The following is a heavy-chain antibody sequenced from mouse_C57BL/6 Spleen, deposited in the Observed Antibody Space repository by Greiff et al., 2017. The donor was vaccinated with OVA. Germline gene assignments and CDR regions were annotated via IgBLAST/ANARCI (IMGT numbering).Heavy chain of an antibody. CDR3: TTRGSSCDY. Sequence: EVKLMESGAELVRPGASVKLSCTASGFNIKDDYMHWVKQRPEQGLEWIGWIDPENGDTEYASKFQGKATITADTSSNTAYLQLSSLTSEDTAVYYCTTRGSSCDYWGQGTTLTVSS. V-gene: IGHV14-4*01. CDR1: GFNIKDDY. J-gene: IGHJ2*01. D-gene: IGHD1-1*01. CDR2: IDPENGDT.